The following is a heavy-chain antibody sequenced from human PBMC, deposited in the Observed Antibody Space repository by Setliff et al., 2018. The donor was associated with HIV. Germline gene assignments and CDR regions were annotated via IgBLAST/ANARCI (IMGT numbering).Heavy chain of an antibody. J-gene: IGHJ4*02. D-gene: IGHD6-13*01. V-gene: IGHV4-39*01. CDR3: ARKGSSSRSQEYYYDF. CDR1: GGSISSSSYY. CDR2: IYYSGST. Sequence: PSETLSLTCTVSGGSISSSSYYWGWIRQPPGKGLEWIGNIYYSGSTYYNPSLKSRVTISVDTSENQFSLRLSSVTAADTAVYYCARKGSSSRSQEYYYDFWGQGTLVTVSS.